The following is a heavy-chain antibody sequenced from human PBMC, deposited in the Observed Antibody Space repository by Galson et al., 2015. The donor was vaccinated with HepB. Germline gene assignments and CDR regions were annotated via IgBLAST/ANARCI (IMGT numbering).Heavy chain of an antibody. CDR2: ISSSSSYI. V-gene: IGHV3-21*01. CDR1: GFTFSSYS. D-gene: IGHD4-17*01. CDR3: AREGDGDYALARAHFFDY. J-gene: IGHJ4*02. Sequence: SLRLSCAASGFTFSSYSMNWVRQAPGKGLEWVSSISSSSSYIYYADSVKARFTISRDNAKNSLYLQMNSLRAEDTAVYYCAREGDGDYALARAHFFDYWGQGTLVTVSS.